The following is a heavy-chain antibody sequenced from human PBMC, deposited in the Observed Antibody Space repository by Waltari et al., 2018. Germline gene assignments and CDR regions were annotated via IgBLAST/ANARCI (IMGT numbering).Heavy chain of an antibody. CDR3: ARGERGFGELSVWYFDL. J-gene: IGHJ2*01. Sequence: QVQLQESGPGLVKPSQTLSLTCTVSGGSISSGSYYWSWIRQPAGKGLEWIGRIYTSGSTNYNPSLKMRVTISVDPSKNQFSLKLSSVTAADTAVYYCARGERGFGELSVWYFDLWGRGTLVTVSS. D-gene: IGHD3-10*01. V-gene: IGHV4-61*02. CDR1: GGSISSGSYY. CDR2: IYTSGST.